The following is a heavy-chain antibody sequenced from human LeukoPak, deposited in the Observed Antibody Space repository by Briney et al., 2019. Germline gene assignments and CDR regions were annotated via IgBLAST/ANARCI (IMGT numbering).Heavy chain of an antibody. CDR3: AKDISLLFTAMVIDY. CDR1: GFTFSWFT. V-gene: IGHV3-23*01. D-gene: IGHD5-18*01. Sequence: GGSLRLSCAASGFTFSWFTMSWVRQAPGKGLEWVSAISGSGGSTYYADSVEGRFTISRDNSKNTLYLQMNSLRAEDTAVYYCAKDISLLFTAMVIDYWGQGTLVTVSS. CDR2: ISGSGGST. J-gene: IGHJ4*02.